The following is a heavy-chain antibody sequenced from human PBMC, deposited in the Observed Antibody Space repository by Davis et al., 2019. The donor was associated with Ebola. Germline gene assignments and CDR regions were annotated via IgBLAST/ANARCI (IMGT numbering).Heavy chain of an antibody. J-gene: IGHJ6*03. CDR2: IIPIFGTA. D-gene: IGHD1-26*01. V-gene: IGHV1-69*06. CDR3: ATGELSGSPGYYYYYMDV. CDR1: GGTFSSYA. Sequence: SVKVSCKASGGTFSSYAISWVRQAPGQGLEWMGGIIPIFGTANYAQKFQGRVTMTEDTSTDTAYMELSSLRSEDTAVYYCATGELSGSPGYYYYYMDVWGKGTTVTVSS.